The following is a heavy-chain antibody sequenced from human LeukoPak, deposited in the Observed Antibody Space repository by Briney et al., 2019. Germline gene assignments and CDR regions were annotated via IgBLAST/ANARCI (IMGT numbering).Heavy chain of an antibody. CDR1: GFTFRSYS. Sequence: PGGSLRDPCAASGFTFRSYSMYWVRQAPGKGLEWVAFIHYDGSNKYYADSVKGRFTISRDNSKNTLYVQMNSLRAEDTAVYYCARDPTTVTTPRWFGPCGQGTLVTVSS. D-gene: IGHD4-17*01. CDR3: ARDPTTVTTPRWFGP. J-gene: IGHJ5*02. CDR2: IHYDGSNK. V-gene: IGHV3-30*02.